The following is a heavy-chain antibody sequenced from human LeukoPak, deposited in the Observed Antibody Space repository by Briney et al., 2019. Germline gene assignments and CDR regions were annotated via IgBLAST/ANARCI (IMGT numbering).Heavy chain of an antibody. Sequence: SETLSLACTVSGGSISSSSYYWGWIRQPPGKGLEWIGSIYYSGSTYYNPSLKSRVTISVDTSKNQFSLKLSSVTAADTAVYYCAMRYSSSSIDYWGQGTLVTVSS. CDR1: GGSISSSSYY. D-gene: IGHD6-13*01. V-gene: IGHV4-39*01. CDR3: AMRYSSSSIDY. CDR2: IYYSGST. J-gene: IGHJ4*02.